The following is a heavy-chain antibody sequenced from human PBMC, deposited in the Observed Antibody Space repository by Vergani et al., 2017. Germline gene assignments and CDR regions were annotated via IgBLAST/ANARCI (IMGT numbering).Heavy chain of an antibody. D-gene: IGHD3-10*01. Sequence: EVQLLESGGGLVQPGGSLRLSCAASGFTFSSYAMSWVRQAPGKGLEWVSAISGSGGSTYYADSVKGRFTISRDNSKNTLYLKMNSLRAEDMAVYYCGKSQGGSGSYYNGVDYWGQGTLVTVSS. CDR3: GKSQGGSGSYYNGVDY. CDR1: GFTFSSYA. CDR2: ISGSGGST. J-gene: IGHJ4*02. V-gene: IGHV3-23*01.